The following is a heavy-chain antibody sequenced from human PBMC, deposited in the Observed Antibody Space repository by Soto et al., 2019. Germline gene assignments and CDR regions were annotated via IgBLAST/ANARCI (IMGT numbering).Heavy chain of an antibody. Sequence: GGYLRLSCAASGFTFSSYSMNWVRQAPGKGLEWVSYISSSSSTIYYADSVKGRFTISRDNSKNSLYLQMNSLRDEDTAVYYCSRDPGSSYGPPDYWGQGTLVTVSS. CDR3: SRDPGSSYGPPDY. D-gene: IGHD5-18*01. J-gene: IGHJ4*02. CDR2: ISSSSSTI. V-gene: IGHV3-48*02. CDR1: GFTFSSYS.